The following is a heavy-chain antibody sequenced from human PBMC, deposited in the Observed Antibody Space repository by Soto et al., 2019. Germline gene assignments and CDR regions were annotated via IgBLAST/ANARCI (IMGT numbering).Heavy chain of an antibody. D-gene: IGHD3-10*01. J-gene: IGHJ4*02. V-gene: IGHV3-23*01. CDR2: IGSSGGAI. Sequence: GGSLRLSCVGSGFGFDSYAMSWVRQAPGKGLEWVSGIGSSGGAIVYADSVRGRFTISRDNSRNALYLHMNSLRAGDTAVYYCAKALWFGESSHYFDYWGQGTL. CDR3: AKALWFGESSHYFDY. CDR1: GFGFDSYA.